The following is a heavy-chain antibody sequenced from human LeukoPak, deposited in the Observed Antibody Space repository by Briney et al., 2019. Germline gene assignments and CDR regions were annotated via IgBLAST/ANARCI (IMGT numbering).Heavy chain of an antibody. CDR2: ISGGGGTT. V-gene: IGHV3-23*01. D-gene: IGHD6-13*01. Sequence: GGSLRLSCAASEFSFSKYAMSWVRQAPGKGLEWVSGISGGGGTTYYADSVKGRFTISRNNSKNTLSLQMNSLRAENTAVYYCAKDRSSSNWHRADYWGQGTLVTVSS. CDR3: AKDRSSSNWHRADY. CDR1: EFSFSKYA. J-gene: IGHJ4*02.